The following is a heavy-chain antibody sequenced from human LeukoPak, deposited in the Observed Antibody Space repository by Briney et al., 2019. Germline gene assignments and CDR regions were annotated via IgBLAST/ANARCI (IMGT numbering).Heavy chain of an antibody. V-gene: IGHV3-21*01. CDR2: ISSSSKYI. CDR3: ARHLNYYFDY. J-gene: IGHJ4*02. D-gene: IGHD3-10*01. CDR1: EFTFSSYN. Sequence: PGGSLRLSCAASEFTFSSYNMNWVRQAPGKGLEWVSSISSSSKYIYYADSVKGRFTISRDNAKNSLYLQTNSLRAEDTAVYYCARHLNYYFDYWGQGTLVTVSS.